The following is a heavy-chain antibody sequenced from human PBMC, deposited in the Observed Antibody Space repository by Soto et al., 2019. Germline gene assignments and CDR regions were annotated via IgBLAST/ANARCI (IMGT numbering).Heavy chain of an antibody. V-gene: IGHV1-3*01. J-gene: IGHJ6*03. CDR2: INAGNGNT. CDR3: ARDPLSTVTQYYYYYYMAV. CDR1: GYTFTSYA. Sequence: ASVKVSCKASGYTFTSYAMHWVRQAPGQRLEWMGWINAGNGNTKYSQKFQGRVTITRDTSASTAYMELSSLRSEDTAVYYCARDPLSTVTQYYYYYYMAVWGKGTTVTVSS. D-gene: IGHD4-17*01.